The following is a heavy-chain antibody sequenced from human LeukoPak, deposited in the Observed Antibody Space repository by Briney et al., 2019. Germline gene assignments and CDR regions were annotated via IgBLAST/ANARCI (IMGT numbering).Heavy chain of an antibody. CDR2: ISVSVDST. CDR3: AKVESTGWYGTYYFDY. CDR1: GFTFASYA. V-gene: IGHV3-23*01. Sequence: PGGSLRLSCAASGFTFASYAMSWVRQAPGKGLKWVSTISVSVDSTYYADSVKGRFTISRDISKNTLYLQMNNLRAEDTAVYYCAKVESTGWYGTYYFDYWGQGTLVTVSS. J-gene: IGHJ4*02. D-gene: IGHD6-19*01.